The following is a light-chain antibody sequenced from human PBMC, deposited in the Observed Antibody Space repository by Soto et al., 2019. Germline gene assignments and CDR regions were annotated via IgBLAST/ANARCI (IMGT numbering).Light chain of an antibody. J-gene: IGKJ2*01. CDR2: DAS. Sequence: DIQMTQSPSSLSASVGDRVTITCQTSQDISNYLKWYQQKPGKAPKLLIYDASNLETGVPSRFSGSGSGTEFTFTISSLQPEDFATYYCQQYDILPLFGQGTKVEIK. CDR1: QDISNY. CDR3: QQYDILPL. V-gene: IGKV1-33*01.